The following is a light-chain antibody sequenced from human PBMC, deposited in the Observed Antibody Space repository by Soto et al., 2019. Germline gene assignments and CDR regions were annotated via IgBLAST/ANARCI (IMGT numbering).Light chain of an antibody. Sequence: QSALTQPASVSGSPGQSITISCTGTSSDVGGYNYVSWYQQHPGKAPKLMIYVVSNRPSGVSNLFSGSKAGNTASLTISGIQGEDEADYYCSSYTSSSPVVFGGGPKLTVL. CDR2: VVS. J-gene: IGLJ2*01. CDR1: SSDVGGYNY. CDR3: SSYTSSSPVV. V-gene: IGLV2-14*01.